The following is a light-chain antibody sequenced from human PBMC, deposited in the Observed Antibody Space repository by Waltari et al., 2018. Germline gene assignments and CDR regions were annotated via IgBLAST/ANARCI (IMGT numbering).Light chain of an antibody. CDR3: QQYGTSPRT. Sequence: EIVLTQSPGPLALSPGERASPSCRTSQGVSSNYLAWYQQRPGQAPRLLIYGASSRAIGIPDRFSGSGSGTDFTLTISRLEPEDFAVYYCQQYGTSPRTFGQGTKVEIK. CDR2: GAS. V-gene: IGKV3-20*01. J-gene: IGKJ1*01. CDR1: QGVSSNY.